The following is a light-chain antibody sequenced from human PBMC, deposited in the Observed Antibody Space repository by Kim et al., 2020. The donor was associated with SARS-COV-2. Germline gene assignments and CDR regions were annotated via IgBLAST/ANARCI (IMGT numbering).Light chain of an antibody. CDR2: YDS. CDR1: NIGSKS. Sequence: SYELTQPPSVSVAPGKTARITCGGNNIGSKSVHWYQQKPGQAPVLVIYYDSDRPSGIPERFSGSNSGNTATLTISRVEAGDEADYSCQVWQRWSGHKVVFGGGTQVTVL. V-gene: IGLV3-21*01. J-gene: IGLJ2*01. CDR3: QVWQRWSGHKVV.